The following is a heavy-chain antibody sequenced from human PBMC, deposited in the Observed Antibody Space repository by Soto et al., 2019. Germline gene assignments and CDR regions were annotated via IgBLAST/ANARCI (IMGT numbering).Heavy chain of an antibody. J-gene: IGHJ2*01. Sequence: QVQLQESGPGLVKPSQTLSLTCTVSGGSISSGDYYWSWIRQPPGKGLEWIGYIYYSGSTYYNPSLKSRVTISVDTSKNQFSLKLSSVTAADTAVYYCARAAVDHKNYWYFDLWGRGTLVTVSS. V-gene: IGHV4-30-4*01. CDR1: GGSISSGDYY. CDR2: IYYSGST. D-gene: IGHD2-15*01. CDR3: ARAAVDHKNYWYFDL.